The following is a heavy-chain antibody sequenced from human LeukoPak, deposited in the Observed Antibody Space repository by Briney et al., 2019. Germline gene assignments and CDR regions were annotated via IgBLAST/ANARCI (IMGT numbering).Heavy chain of an antibody. J-gene: IGHJ4*02. V-gene: IGHV3-30*18. D-gene: IGHD2-15*01. CDR2: ISYDGNNK. CDR1: GFTFSNYG. CDR3: AKGVDYCSGGSCPADY. Sequence: PGGSLRLSCAASGFTFSNYGIHWVRQAPGKGLEWVAVISYDGNNKYYADSVKGRFTISRDNSKNTLFLQMNSLRAEDPAVYYCAKGVDYCSGGSCPADYWGPGTLVTVSS.